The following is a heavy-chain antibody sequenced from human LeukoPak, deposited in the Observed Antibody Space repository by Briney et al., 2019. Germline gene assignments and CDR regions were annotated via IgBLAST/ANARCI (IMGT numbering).Heavy chain of an antibody. CDR1: GFTFSSYS. CDR2: ISSSSSYI. Sequence: GGSLRLXCAASGFTFSSYSMNWVRQAPGKGLEWVSSISSSSSYIYYADSVKGRFTISRDNAKNSLYLQMNSLRAEDTAVYYCARDPGGSPHDAFDIWGQGTMVTVSS. D-gene: IGHD1-26*01. V-gene: IGHV3-21*01. J-gene: IGHJ3*02. CDR3: ARDPGGSPHDAFDI.